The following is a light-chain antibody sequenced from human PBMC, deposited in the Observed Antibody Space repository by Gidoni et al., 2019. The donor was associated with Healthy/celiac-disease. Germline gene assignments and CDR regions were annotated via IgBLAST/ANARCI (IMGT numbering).Light chain of an antibody. V-gene: IGKV4-1*01. J-gene: IGKJ4*01. CDR2: WAS. CDR1: QSVLYSSNNKNY. CDR3: QKYYSTPST. Sequence: DIVMPQSPDSLAVSLGERATINCKSSQSVLYSSNNKNYLAWYQQKPGQPPKLLIYWASTRDSGVPDRFSGSGSGTVFTLTISSLQAEDVAVYYCQKYYSTPSTFGGGTKVEIK.